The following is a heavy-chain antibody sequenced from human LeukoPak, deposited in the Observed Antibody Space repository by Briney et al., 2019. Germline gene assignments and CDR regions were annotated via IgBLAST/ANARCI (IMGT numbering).Heavy chain of an antibody. J-gene: IGHJ4*02. Sequence: GASVKVSRKASGYTFTSYDINWVRQAPGQGLEWMGWINPNSGGTNYAQKFQGRVTMTRDTSISTAYMELSRLRSDDTAVYYCARDNVTMVRGVSYFDYWGQGTLVTVSS. CDR2: INPNSGGT. CDR3: ARDNVTMVRGVSYFDY. V-gene: IGHV1-2*02. D-gene: IGHD3-10*01. CDR1: GYTFTSYD.